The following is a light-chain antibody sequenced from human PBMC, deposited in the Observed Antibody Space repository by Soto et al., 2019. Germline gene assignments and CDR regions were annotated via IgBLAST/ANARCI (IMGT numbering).Light chain of an antibody. CDR2: AAS. J-gene: IGKJ1*01. Sequence: DVQMTHSPSSVSASVVDIVAVTCRSSEGVARWLAWYQQKPGRAPKLLIYAASTLESTFPPRFSGSGSGKDFTLTISSVQPEDFAVYYCKQYGRSGTFGQGTKVDIK. V-gene: IGKV1-12*01. CDR1: EGVARW. CDR3: KQYGRSGT.